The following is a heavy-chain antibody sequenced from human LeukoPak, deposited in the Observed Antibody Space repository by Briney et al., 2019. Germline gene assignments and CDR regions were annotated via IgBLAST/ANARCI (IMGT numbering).Heavy chain of an antibody. CDR2: INPNSGGT. V-gene: IGHV1-2*02. CDR1: GYTFTSYY. CDR3: AKDTAMAYYFDY. J-gene: IGHJ4*02. D-gene: IGHD5-18*01. Sequence: ASVKVSCKASGYTFTSYYMHWVRQAPGQGLEWMGWINPNSGGTSYSQKFQGRVTMTRDTSISTAYMELSRPRSDDTAVYYCAKDTAMAYYFDYWGQGTLVTVSS.